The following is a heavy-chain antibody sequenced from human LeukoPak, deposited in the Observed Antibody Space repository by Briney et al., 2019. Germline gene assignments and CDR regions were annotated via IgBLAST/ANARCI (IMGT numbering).Heavy chain of an antibody. J-gene: IGHJ6*02. CDR3: ARAGSRSGYQYYYYYGMDV. CDR2: IIPILGIA. D-gene: IGHD3-3*01. V-gene: IGHV1-69*04. CDR1: GYTFTGYY. Sequence: SVKVSCKASGYTFTGYYMHWVRQAPGQGLEWMGRIIPILGIANYAQKFQGRVTITADKSTSTAYMELSSLRSEDTAVYYCARAGSRSGYQYYYYYGMDVWSQGTTVTVSS.